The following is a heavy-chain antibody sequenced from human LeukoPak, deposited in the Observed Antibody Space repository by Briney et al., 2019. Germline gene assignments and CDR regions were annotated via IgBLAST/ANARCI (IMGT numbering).Heavy chain of an antibody. CDR3: AHSVDYYYYYGMDV. V-gene: IGHV3-7*03. Sequence: GGSLRLSCAASGFTFSNYWMSWVRQSPGRGLECVANINQDGSEKYYVDSVKGRFTISRDNSKNTLYLQMNSLRAEDTAVYYCAHSVDYYYYYGMDVWGQGTTVTVSS. CDR1: GFTFSNYW. J-gene: IGHJ6*02. CDR2: INQDGSEK.